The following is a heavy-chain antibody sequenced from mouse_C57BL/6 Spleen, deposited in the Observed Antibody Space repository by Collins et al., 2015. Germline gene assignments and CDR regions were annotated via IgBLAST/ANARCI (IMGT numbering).Heavy chain of an antibody. CDR3: ARSRHYYGSSYDWYFDV. CDR2: INTYSGVP. D-gene: IGHD1-1*01. CDR1: GYTFTTYG. Sequence: QIQLVQSGPELKKPGETVKISRKASGYTFTTYGMSWVKQAPGKGLKWMGWINTYSGVPTYADDFKGRFAFSLQTSASTAYLQINNLKNEDTATYFCARSRHYYGSSYDWYFDVWGTGTTVTVSS. V-gene: IGHV9-3*01. J-gene: IGHJ1*03.